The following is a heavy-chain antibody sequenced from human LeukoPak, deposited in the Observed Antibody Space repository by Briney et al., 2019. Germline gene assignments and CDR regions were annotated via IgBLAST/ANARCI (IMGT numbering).Heavy chain of an antibody. CDR1: GFTFSSCA. CDR2: ISYDGSNK. D-gene: IGHD6-13*01. V-gene: IGHV3-30-3*01. Sequence: GGSLRLSCAASGFTFSSCAMHWVRQAPGKGLEWVAVISYDGSNKYYADSVKGRFTISRDNSKNTLYLQMNSLRAEDTAVYYCARATLAAAGDNDAFDIWGQGTMVTVSS. CDR3: ARATLAAAGDNDAFDI. J-gene: IGHJ3*02.